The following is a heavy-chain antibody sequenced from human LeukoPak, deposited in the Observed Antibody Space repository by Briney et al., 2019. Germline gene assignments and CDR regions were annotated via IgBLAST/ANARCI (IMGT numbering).Heavy chain of an antibody. D-gene: IGHD4-17*01. Sequence: GASVKVSCKASGYTFTDSNMHWGRQAPGQGPGWMGWIKSNSGGTNYAQKFQGRVTMTRDTSISTAYMELSGLRSDDTAVYSCARGKVDGDDFDYWGQGTLVTVSS. V-gene: IGHV1-2*02. CDR3: ARGKVDGDDFDY. CDR1: GYTFTDSN. J-gene: IGHJ4*02. CDR2: IKSNSGGT.